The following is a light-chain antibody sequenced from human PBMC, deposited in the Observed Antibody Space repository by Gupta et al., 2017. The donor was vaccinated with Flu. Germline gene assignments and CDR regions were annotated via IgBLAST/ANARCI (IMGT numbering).Light chain of an antibody. CDR3: QAWDSSTVV. J-gene: IGLJ3*02. CDR2: QDN. Sequence: SYELTQPPSVSVSPGQIATITCSGDKLGDKDASWYQQKSGQSPVLVIFQDNKRPSGIPERFSGSNSGDTATLTISGTQAMDEDDYYCQAWDSSTVVFGGGTKLTVL. V-gene: IGLV3-1*01. CDR1: KLGDKD.